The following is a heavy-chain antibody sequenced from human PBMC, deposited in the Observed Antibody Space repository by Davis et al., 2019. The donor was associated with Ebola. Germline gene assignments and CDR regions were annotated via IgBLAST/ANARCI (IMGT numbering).Heavy chain of an antibody. CDR2: IYYSGST. CDR1: GFTFDDYA. Sequence: ESLKISCAASGFTFDDYAMHWVRQPPGKGLEWIGYIYYSGSTNYNPSLKSRVTISVDTSKNQFSLKLSSVTAADTAVYYCARVGNPYYYYGMDVWGQGTTVTVSS. J-gene: IGHJ6*02. V-gene: IGHV4-59*01. D-gene: IGHD1-14*01. CDR3: ARVGNPYYYYGMDV.